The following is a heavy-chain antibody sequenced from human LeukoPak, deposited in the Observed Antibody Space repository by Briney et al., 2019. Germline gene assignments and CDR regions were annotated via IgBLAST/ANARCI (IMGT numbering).Heavy chain of an antibody. D-gene: IGHD1-7*01. CDR2: ISGDGSTT. V-gene: IGHV3-74*01. CDR1: GFTFSSYW. CDR3: ARDNNWNYPDY. J-gene: IGHJ4*02. Sequence: GGSLRLSCPASGFTFSSYWMHWVRQAPGKGLVWVSRISGDGSTTRYADSVKGRFTISRDNAKKTLVLQMSSLRAEDTAVYYCARDNNWNYPDYWGEGTLVTVSS.